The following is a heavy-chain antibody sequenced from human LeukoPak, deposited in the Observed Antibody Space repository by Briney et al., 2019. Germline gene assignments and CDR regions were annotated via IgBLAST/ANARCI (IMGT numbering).Heavy chain of an antibody. V-gene: IGHV3-23*01. Sequence: GGSLRLSCAASGFTFTSYAMTWVRQPPGKGLEWVSATSTSGGSTYYADSVKGRFTISRDNAGNSLYLQMNSLRAEDTAVYYCTTSLPHIVEVTTSDGGNWGQGTLVTVSS. D-gene: IGHD2-21*02. CDR2: TSTSGGST. CDR1: GFTFTSYA. CDR3: TTSLPHIVEVTTSDGGN. J-gene: IGHJ4*02.